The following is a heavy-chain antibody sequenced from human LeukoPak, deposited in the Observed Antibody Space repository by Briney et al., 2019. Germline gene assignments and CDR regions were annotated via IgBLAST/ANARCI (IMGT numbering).Heavy chain of an antibody. CDR1: GGSFSGYY. J-gene: IGHJ4*02. CDR3: ASGYSYGYNALDY. D-gene: IGHD5-18*01. CDR2: INHSGST. V-gene: IGHV4-34*01. Sequence: SETLSLTCAVYGGSFSGYYWNWIRQPPGKGLEWIGEINHSGSTNYNPSLKSRVTISVDTSKNRFSLKLSSVTAADTAVYYCASGYSYGYNALDYWGQGTLVTVSS.